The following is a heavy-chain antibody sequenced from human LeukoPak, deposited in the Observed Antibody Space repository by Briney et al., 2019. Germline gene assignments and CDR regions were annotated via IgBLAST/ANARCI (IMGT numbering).Heavy chain of an antibody. Sequence: GGSLRLSCAASGFTFTNAWMSWVRQAPGKGLEWVSRIKTKTEVGTTDYAAPVKGRFTISRDDSKNTLYLQMNSLKTEDTAVYYCSTDRHGSDSFDPWGQGTLVTVSS. CDR3: STDRHGSDSFDP. CDR1: GFTFTNAW. V-gene: IGHV3-15*01. D-gene: IGHD3-10*01. CDR2: IKTKTEVGTT. J-gene: IGHJ5*02.